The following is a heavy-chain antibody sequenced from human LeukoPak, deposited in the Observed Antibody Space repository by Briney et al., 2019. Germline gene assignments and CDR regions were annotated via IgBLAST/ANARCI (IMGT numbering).Heavy chain of an antibody. CDR1: GFTFSSCA. J-gene: IGHJ4*02. Sequence: GGSLRLSCAASGFTFSSCAMTWVRQAPGKGLEWVSVISGGGGTTYYADSVKGRFTISRDNSKNTLYLQMNSLRAEDTAVYFCARRDYYFDYWGQGILVTVSS. V-gene: IGHV3-23*01. CDR2: ISGGGGTT. CDR3: ARRDYYFDY.